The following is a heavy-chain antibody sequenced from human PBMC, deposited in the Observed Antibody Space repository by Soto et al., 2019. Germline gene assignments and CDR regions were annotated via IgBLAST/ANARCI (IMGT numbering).Heavy chain of an antibody. CDR2: ISYDGSNK. V-gene: IGHV3-30-3*01. J-gene: IGHJ4*02. CDR3: ARDGQLGNYYDSSGYYYPMGAFDY. Sequence: PVGSLRLSCAASGFTFSSYAMHWVRQAPGKGLEWVAVISYDGSNKYYADSVKGRFTISRDNSKNTLYLQMNSLRAEDTAVYYCARDGQLGNYYDSSGYYYPMGAFDYWGQGTLVTVS. D-gene: IGHD3-22*01. CDR1: GFTFSSYA.